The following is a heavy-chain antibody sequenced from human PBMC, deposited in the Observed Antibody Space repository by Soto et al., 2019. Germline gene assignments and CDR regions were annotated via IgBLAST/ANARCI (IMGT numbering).Heavy chain of an antibody. V-gene: IGHV3-49*03. CDR3: TRAPGTMVRGVINNYYYYYMDV. D-gene: IGHD3-10*01. CDR1: GFTFGDYA. J-gene: IGHJ6*03. CDR2: IRSKAYGGTT. Sequence: GGSLRLSCTASGFTFGDYAMSWFRQAPGKGLEWVGFIRSKAYGGTTEYAASVKGRFTISRDDSKSIAYLQMNSLKTEDTAGYYCTRAPGTMVRGVINNYYYYYMDVWGKGTTVTVSS.